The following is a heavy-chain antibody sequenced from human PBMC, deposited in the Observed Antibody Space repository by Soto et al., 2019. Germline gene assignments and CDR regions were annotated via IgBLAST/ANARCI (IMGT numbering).Heavy chain of an antibody. J-gene: IGHJ6*02. CDR3: ASNALSHHYHGMDV. CDR2: ISNSGST. V-gene: IGHV4-30-4*01. Sequence: SETLSLTCTVSRGSVTSDEDYWSWIRQSPGKGLVWIGYISNSGSTGYNPSLESRVTISVDTSKNQFSLDLTSVTAADTAVYYCASNALSHHYHGMDVWGQGTTDTVSS. CDR1: RGSVTSDEDY.